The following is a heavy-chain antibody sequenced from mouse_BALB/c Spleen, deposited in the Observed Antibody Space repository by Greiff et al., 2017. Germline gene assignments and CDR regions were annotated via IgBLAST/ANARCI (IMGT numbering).Heavy chain of an antibody. J-gene: IGHJ4*01. Sequence: LVESGAELVRPGVSVKISCKGSGYTFTDYAMHWVKQSHAKSLEWIRVISTYYGDASYNQKFKGKATMTVDKSSSTAYMELARLTSEDSAIYYCARGGAMDYWGQGTSVTVSS. CDR2: ISTYYGDA. CDR1: GYTFTDYA. V-gene: IGHV1S137*01. CDR3: ARGGAMDY.